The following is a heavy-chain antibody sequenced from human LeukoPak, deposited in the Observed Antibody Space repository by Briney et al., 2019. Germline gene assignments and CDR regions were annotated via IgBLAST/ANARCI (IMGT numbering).Heavy chain of an antibody. CDR1: GGSISSDDYY. J-gene: IGHJ2*01. CDR2: IYYIGST. CDR3: VRESISLVRGPRFFDL. V-gene: IGHV4-30-4*01. D-gene: IGHD3-10*01. Sequence: SETLSLTRTVSGGSISSDDYYWSWIRQPPGKGLEYIGYIYYIGSTYYNPSLNSRITISIDTSKNQFSLKLNSVTATDSAVYYCVRESISLVRGPRFFDLWGRGTLVTVSS.